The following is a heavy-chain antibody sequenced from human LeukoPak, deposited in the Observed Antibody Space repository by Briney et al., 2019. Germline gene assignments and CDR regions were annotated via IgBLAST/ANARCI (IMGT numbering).Heavy chain of an antibody. CDR1: GFTFSSSA. CDR3: TRDITLTRGGRSDY. V-gene: IGHV3-48*03. Sequence: PGGSLRLSCAASGFTFSSSAMNWVRQAPGKGLEWVSYISSSGSAIYYADSVKGRFTISRDNAKNTLYLQMNSLRAEDTAVYYCTRDITLTRGGRSDYWGQGTLVTVSA. J-gene: IGHJ4*02. D-gene: IGHD3-10*01. CDR2: ISSSGSAI.